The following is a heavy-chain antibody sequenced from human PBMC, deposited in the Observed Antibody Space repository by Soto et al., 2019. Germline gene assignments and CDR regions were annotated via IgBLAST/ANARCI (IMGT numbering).Heavy chain of an antibody. CDR2: INHSGST. D-gene: IGHD2-2*01. Sequence: SETLSLTCAVYGGSFSGYYWSWIRQPPGKGLEWIGEINHSGSTNYNPSLKSRVTISVDTSKNQFSLKLSSVTAADTAVYYCARGQGLAVPAAPRGMDVWGQGNTVTVSS. CDR1: GGSFSGYY. CDR3: ARGQGLAVPAAPRGMDV. J-gene: IGHJ6*02. V-gene: IGHV4-34*01.